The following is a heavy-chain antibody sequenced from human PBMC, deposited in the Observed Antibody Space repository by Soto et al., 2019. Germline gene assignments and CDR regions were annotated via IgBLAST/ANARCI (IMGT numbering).Heavy chain of an antibody. CDR1: GYTLTGYA. CDR3: ARDHPLVLVDY. CDR2: INAGNGNT. D-gene: IGHD2-8*02. J-gene: IGHJ4*02. V-gene: IGHV1-3*01. Sequence: GGSVKTSCKASGYTLTGYAMHWVRQAPGQRLEWMGWINAGNGNTKYSQKFQGRVTITRDTSASTAYMELSSLRSEDTAVYYCARDHPLVLVDYWGQGTLVTVSS.